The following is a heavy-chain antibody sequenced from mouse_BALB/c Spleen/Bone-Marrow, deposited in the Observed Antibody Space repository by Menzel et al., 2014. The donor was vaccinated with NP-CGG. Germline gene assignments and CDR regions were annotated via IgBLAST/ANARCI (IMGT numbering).Heavy chain of an antibody. CDR1: GYTFSSYW. V-gene: IGHV1-9*01. Sequence: VKLVESGAELMKTGASVKISCKATGYTFSSYWIEWVKQRPGHGLEWIGEILPGSGSTNYNGKFKGKATFTADTSSNTAYMQLSSLTSEDSAVYYCARERGYWGQGTLVTVSA. J-gene: IGHJ3*01. CDR2: ILPGSGST. CDR3: ARERGY.